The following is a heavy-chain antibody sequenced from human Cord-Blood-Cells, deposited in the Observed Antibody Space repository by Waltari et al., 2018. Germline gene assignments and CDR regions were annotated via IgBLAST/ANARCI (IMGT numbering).Heavy chain of an antibody. D-gene: IGHD1-26*01. CDR2: INHSGST. Sequence: QVQLQQWGAGLLKPSETLSLTCAVYGGSFSGYYWSWIRQPPGKGLEWIGEINHSGSTNYNPSLKSRVTISVDTSKNQFSLKLSSVTAADTAVYYCARGLSVVGARYYFDYWGQGTLVTVSS. CDR1: GGSFSGYY. V-gene: IGHV4-34*01. CDR3: ARGLSVVGARYYFDY. J-gene: IGHJ4*02.